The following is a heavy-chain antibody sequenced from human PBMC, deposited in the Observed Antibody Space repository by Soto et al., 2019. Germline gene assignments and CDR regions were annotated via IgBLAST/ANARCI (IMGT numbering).Heavy chain of an antibody. Sequence: EVQLVESGGGLIQPGGSLRLSCTASGFDVSSDYMNWVRQAPGKGLEWVSVLSTDGFTYYADSVKGRFTISRDNSKNTLYLQMNSLRVEDTAVYYCVRDSETSSSWSLDYWGQGTLVTVSS. CDR3: VRDSETSSSWSLDY. CDR1: GFDVSSDY. J-gene: IGHJ4*02. V-gene: IGHV3-53*01. CDR2: LSTDGFT. D-gene: IGHD6-13*01.